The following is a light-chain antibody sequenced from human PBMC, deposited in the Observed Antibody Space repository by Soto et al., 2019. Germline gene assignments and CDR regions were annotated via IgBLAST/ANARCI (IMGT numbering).Light chain of an antibody. CDR3: SSYTSSSTVV. J-gene: IGLJ2*01. V-gene: IGLV2-14*01. Sequence: QSALIQPASVSGSPGQSITISCTGTSSDVGGYNYVSWYQQHPGKAPKLMIYDVSNRPSGVSNRFSGSKSGNKASLTISGLQAEDEADYYCSSYTSSSTVVFGGGTKLTVL. CDR2: DVS. CDR1: SSDVGGYNY.